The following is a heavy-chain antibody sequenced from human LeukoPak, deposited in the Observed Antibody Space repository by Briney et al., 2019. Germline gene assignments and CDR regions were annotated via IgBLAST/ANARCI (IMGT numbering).Heavy chain of an antibody. J-gene: IGHJ6*03. CDR1: GFTFDDYG. CDR3: ARRESTYQNYYYFYYMDV. Sequence: GGSLRLSCAASGFTFDDYGRSWVRHAPGKGLERVSGINWNGDSTSYADSVRGRFTISRDNAKNSLYLQMNSLRAEDTALYYCARRESTYQNYYYFYYMDVWGKGTTVTVSS. CDR2: INWNGDST. V-gene: IGHV3-20*04.